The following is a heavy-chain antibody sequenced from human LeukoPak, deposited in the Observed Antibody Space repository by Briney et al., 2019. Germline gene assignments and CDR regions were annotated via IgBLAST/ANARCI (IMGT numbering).Heavy chain of an antibody. J-gene: IGHJ4*02. D-gene: IGHD6-13*01. Sequence: SETLSLTCTVSGGSTSSYYWSWIRQPAGKGLEWIGRIYTSGSTNYNPSLKSRVTMSVDTSKNQFSLKLSSVTAADTAVYYCARQEPLLYSSSPSYFDYWGQGTLVTVSS. CDR1: GGSTSSYY. V-gene: IGHV4-4*07. CDR3: ARQEPLLYSSSPSYFDY. CDR2: IYTSGST.